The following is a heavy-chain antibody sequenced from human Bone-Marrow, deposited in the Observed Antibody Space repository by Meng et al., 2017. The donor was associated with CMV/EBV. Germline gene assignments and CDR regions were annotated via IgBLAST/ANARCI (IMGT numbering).Heavy chain of an antibody. D-gene: IGHD2-2*02. CDR2: IIPILGIA. CDR3: ARMYCSSTSCYNLRAFDI. J-gene: IGHJ3*02. CDR1: GGTFSSYA. V-gene: IGHV1-69*10. Sequence: SVKVSCKASGGTFSSYAISWVRQAPGQGLEWMGGIIPILGIANYAQKFQGRVTITADKSTSTAYMELSSLRSEDTAVYYCARMYCSSTSCYNLRAFDIWGQGTMVTVSS.